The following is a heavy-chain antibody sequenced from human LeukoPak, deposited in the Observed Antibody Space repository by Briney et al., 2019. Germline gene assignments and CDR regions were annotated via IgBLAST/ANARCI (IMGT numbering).Heavy chain of an antibody. D-gene: IGHD6-13*01. V-gene: IGHV3-33*01. CDR2: IWYDGSNK. CDR3: ARDGSGTLDY. J-gene: IGHJ4*02. Sequence: GRSLRLPCAASGFTFSSYGMHWVRQAPGKGLEWVAVIWYDGSNKYYADSVKGRLTISRDNSKNTLYLQMNSLRAEDTAVYYCARDGSGTLDYWGQGTLVTVSS. CDR1: GFTFSSYG.